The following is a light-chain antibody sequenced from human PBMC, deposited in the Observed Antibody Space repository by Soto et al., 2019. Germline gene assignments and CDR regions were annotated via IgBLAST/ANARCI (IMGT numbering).Light chain of an antibody. CDR2: EVS. CDR1: SSDVGGYNY. CDR3: SSYAGSNEV. V-gene: IGLV2-8*01. Sequence: QSVLTQPPSASGSPGQSVTISCTGTSSDVGGYNYVSWYQQHPGKAPKLMIYEVSKRPSGVPDRFSGSKSGNTASLTVSGLHAEYEADYYCSSYAGSNEVFGGGTKLTVL. J-gene: IGLJ3*02.